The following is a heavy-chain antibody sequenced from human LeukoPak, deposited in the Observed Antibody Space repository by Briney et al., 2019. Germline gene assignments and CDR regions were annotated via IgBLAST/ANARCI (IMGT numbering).Heavy chain of an antibody. J-gene: IGHJ4*02. CDR2: IKQDGSEK. CDR1: GFTFSSYW. Sequence: GGSLRLSCAASGFTFSSYWMSWVRQAPGKGLEWVANIKQDGSEKYYVDSVKGRFTISRDNAKNSLYLQMNSPRAEDTAVYYCARDEIVDYYDSSGFFDYWGQGTLVTVSS. V-gene: IGHV3-7*01. CDR3: ARDEIVDYYDSSGFFDY. D-gene: IGHD3-22*01.